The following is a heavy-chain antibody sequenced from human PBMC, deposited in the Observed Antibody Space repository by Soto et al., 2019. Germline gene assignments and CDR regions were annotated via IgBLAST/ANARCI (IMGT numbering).Heavy chain of an antibody. CDR2: ISGSGGST. D-gene: IGHD3-3*01. CDR3: AKVGQYYDFWSGYHDY. Sequence: GSLRLSCAASGFTFSSYAMSWVRQAPGKGLEWVSAISGSGGSTYYADSVKGRFTISRDNSKNTLYLQMNSLRAEDTAVYYCAKVGQYYDFWSGYHDYWGQGTLVTVSS. CDR1: GFTFSSYA. V-gene: IGHV3-23*01. J-gene: IGHJ4*02.